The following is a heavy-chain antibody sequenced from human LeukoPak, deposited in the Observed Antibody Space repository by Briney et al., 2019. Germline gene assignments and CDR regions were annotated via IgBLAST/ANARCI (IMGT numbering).Heavy chain of an antibody. D-gene: IGHD1-26*01. CDR1: GGSISSSTYY. J-gene: IGHJ4*02. V-gene: IGHV4-39*07. CDR3: SRESGAFCPFGY. Sequence: SETLSLTCTVSGGSISSSTYYWAWIRQPPGKGLEWTGTIHYSGSTYYSPSLKSRVTISVDTSSNQLSLNLTSVTAADTAIYYCSRESGAFCPFGYWGQGTLVIVPS. CDR2: IHYSGST.